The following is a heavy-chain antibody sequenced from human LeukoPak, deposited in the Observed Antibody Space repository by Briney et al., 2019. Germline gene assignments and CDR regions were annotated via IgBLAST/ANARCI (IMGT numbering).Heavy chain of an antibody. D-gene: IGHD1-26*01. V-gene: IGHV1-69*13. CDR2: IIPIFGTA. Sequence: SVKVSCKASGYTFTSYYIHWVRQAPGQGLEWMGGIIPIFGTANYAQKFQGRVTITADESTSTAYMELSSLRSEDTAVYYCARPLRGSYFPDAFDIWGQGTMVTVSS. CDR3: ARPLRGSYFPDAFDI. CDR1: GYTFTSYY. J-gene: IGHJ3*02.